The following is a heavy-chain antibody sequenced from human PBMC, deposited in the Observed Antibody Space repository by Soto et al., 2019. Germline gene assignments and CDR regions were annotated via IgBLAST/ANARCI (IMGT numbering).Heavy chain of an antibody. Sequence: SETLSLTCTVSGGSISSYYWSWIRQPPGKGLEWIGYIYSSGSTKYNPSLKSRLTISVDSSKNQFSLNLSSVTAADTAVYYCAREFAGTTQWLLRGWFDPWGRGALVTVYS. J-gene: IGHJ5*02. CDR3: AREFAGTTQWLLRGWFDP. V-gene: IGHV4-59*01. CDR1: GGSISSYY. CDR2: IYSSGST. D-gene: IGHD5-12*01.